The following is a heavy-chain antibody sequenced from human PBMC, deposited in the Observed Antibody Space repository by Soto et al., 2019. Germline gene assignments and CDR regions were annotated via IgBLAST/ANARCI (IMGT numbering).Heavy chain of an antibody. Sequence: PSETLSLTCSVSDNSINSVDYYWNWIRQPPGQGLEWIGHIHYSGNTNSNPSLMSRLTMSIDTSKNQFSLKLTSVTAADTAVYYCARCASTCSLGFWGQGTLVTVSS. V-gene: IGHV4-30-4*08. CDR2: IHYSGNT. D-gene: IGHD2-2*01. CDR3: ARCASTCSLGF. CDR1: DNSINSVDYY. J-gene: IGHJ4*02.